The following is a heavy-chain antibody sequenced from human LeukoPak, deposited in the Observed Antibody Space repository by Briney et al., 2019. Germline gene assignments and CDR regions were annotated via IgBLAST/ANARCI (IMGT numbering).Heavy chain of an antibody. V-gene: IGHV3-74*01. CDR2: INSDGSST. J-gene: IGHJ4*02. D-gene: IGHD5-18*01. CDR3: AREITYSYGNFDY. Sequence: GGSLRLSCAASGFTFSSYWMHWVRQAPGKGLVWVSRINSDGSSTNYADSVKGRFTISRDNAKNSLYLQMNSLRAEDTAVYYCAREITYSYGNFDYWGQGTLVTVSS. CDR1: GFTFSSYW.